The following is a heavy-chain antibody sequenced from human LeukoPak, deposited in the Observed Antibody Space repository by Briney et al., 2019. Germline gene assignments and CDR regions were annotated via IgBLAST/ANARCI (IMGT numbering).Heavy chain of an antibody. D-gene: IGHD5-24*01. V-gene: IGHV1-18*01. J-gene: IGHJ4*02. CDR1: GYTFTSYG. Sequence: ASVRVSCKASGYTFTSYGISWVRQAPGQGLEWMGWISAYNGNTNYAQKLQGRVTMTTDTSTSTAYMELRSLRSDDTAVYYCARDWDGYNPVNFDYWGQGTLVTVSS. CDR2: ISAYNGNT. CDR3: ARDWDGYNPVNFDY.